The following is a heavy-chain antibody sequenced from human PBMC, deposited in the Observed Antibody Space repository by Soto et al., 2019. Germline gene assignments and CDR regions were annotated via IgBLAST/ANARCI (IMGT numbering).Heavy chain of an antibody. Sequence: QITLKESGPTLVKPTQTLTLTCTFSGFSLSTSGVGVGWIRQPPGKALEWLALIYWDDDKRYSPSLKSRLTXTXATSKNQVVLTMTNMDPVDTATYYCAHSGDSDAFDIWGQGTMVTVSS. CDR1: GFSLSTSGVG. CDR3: AHSGDSDAFDI. D-gene: IGHD4-17*01. J-gene: IGHJ3*02. CDR2: IYWDDDK. V-gene: IGHV2-5*02.